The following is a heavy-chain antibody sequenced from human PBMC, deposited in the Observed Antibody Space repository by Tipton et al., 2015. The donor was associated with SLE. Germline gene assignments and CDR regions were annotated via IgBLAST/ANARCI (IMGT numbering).Heavy chain of an antibody. D-gene: IGHD2-2*02. J-gene: IGHJ4*02. V-gene: IGHV3-53*01. CDR3: AKDSDIVVVPAAIHLLH. Sequence: SLRLSCAASGFTVSSNYMSWVRQAPGKGLEWVSVIYSGGSTYYADSVKGRFTISRDNSKNTLYLQMNSLRAEDTAVYYCAKDSDIVVVPAAIHLLHWGQGTLVTVSS. CDR2: IYSGGST. CDR1: GFTVSSNY.